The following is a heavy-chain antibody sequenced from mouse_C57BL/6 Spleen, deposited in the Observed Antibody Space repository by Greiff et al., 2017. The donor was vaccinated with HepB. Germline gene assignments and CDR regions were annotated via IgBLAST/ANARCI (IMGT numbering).Heavy chain of an antibody. D-gene: IGHD4-1*01. CDR2: IYPGDGDT. CDR3: ARQGGNWEYFDY. Sequence: QVQLQQSGPELVKPGASVKISCKASGYAFSRSWMNWVKQRPGKGLEWIGRIYPGDGDTNYNGKFKGKATLTADKSSSTAYMQLSSLTSEDSAVYSCARQGGNWEYFDYWGQGTTLTVSS. V-gene: IGHV1-82*01. J-gene: IGHJ2*01. CDR1: GYAFSRSW.